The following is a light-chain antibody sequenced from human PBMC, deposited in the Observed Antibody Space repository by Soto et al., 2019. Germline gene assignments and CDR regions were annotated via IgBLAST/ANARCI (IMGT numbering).Light chain of an antibody. Sequence: IVLTHSPATLSLSPWERATLSYGASQSVSSTYSAWYQQKPGLATSLLNYEASSRAAGIPNRCSGSGSGTDITLTISILEPEDSAVYYCQQYSSIPGTFGQGTKVDIK. CDR2: EAS. V-gene: IGKV3D-20*01. CDR3: QQYSSIPGT. J-gene: IGKJ1*01. CDR1: QSVSSTY.